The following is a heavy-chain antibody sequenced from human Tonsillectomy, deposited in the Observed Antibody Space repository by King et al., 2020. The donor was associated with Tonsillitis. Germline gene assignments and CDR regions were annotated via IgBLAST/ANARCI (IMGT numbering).Heavy chain of an antibody. CDR2: MSYDGNNN. Sequence: VQLVESGGGVVQPGGSLRLSCAASGFTFSRYAFHWVRQAPGKGLEWVAVMSYDGNNNSYADSVKGRFTISRDNSKNTLYVQMNSLRPEDSAVYFCARDGCSGGSCYWSDYYYGMDVWGQGTTVIVSS. V-gene: IGHV3-30-3*01. J-gene: IGHJ6*02. CDR1: GFTFSRYA. D-gene: IGHD2-15*01. CDR3: ARDGCSGGSCYWSDYYYGMDV.